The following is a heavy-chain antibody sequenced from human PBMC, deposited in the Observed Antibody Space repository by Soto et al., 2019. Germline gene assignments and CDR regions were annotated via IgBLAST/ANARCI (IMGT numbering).Heavy chain of an antibody. CDR1: GYTFTSYG. D-gene: IGHD6-13*01. CDR3: VRRHVSATVSDWVDP. J-gene: IGHJ5*02. CDR2: INAANGDT. Sequence: ASVKVSCKASGYTFTSYGIHWVRQAPGQRLEWMGWINAANGDTKYSPKFQGRVTITRDTSASTAYMELSSLRSEDTAVYYCVRRHVSATVSDWVDPWGQGTLVTVSS. V-gene: IGHV1-3*01.